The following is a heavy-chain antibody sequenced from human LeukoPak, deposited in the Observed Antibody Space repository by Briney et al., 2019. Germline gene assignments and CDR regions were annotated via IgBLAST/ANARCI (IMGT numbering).Heavy chain of an antibody. CDR3: AKGAFWTGYSEYFDP. CDR1: GFTFSTYG. Sequence: GESLKISCAASGFTFSTYGMYWVRQAPGKGLEWAALIWNDGIKKYYAESVKGRFTISRDNSKNTLYLQMDSLRVEDTAVYYCAKGAFWTGYSEYFDPWGQGILVTVSS. CDR2: IWNDGIKK. D-gene: IGHD3/OR15-3a*01. V-gene: IGHV3-33*06. J-gene: IGHJ4*02.